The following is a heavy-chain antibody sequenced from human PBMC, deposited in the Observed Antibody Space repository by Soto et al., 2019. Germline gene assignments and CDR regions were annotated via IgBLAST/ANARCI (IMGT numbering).Heavy chain of an antibody. J-gene: IGHJ5*02. D-gene: IGHD2-2*01. Sequence: PSETLSLTCTVSGGSISSSSYYWGWIRQPPGKGLEWIGEINHSGSTNYNPSLKSRVTISVDTSKNQFSLKLSSVTAADTAVYYCARGGIVVVPAARRFDPWGQGTLITVSS. CDR1: GGSISSSSYY. V-gene: IGHV4-39*07. CDR3: ARGGIVVVPAARRFDP. CDR2: INHSGST.